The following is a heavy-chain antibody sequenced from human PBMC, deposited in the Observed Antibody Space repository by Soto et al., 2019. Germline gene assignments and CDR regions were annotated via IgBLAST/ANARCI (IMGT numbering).Heavy chain of an antibody. CDR2: IGTAGDT. CDR3: ARGSKSLNRQQLVSALWFDP. V-gene: IGHV3-13*01. Sequence: EVQLVESGGGLVQPGGSLRLSCAASGFTFSSYDMHWVSQATGKGLEWVSAIGTAGDTYYPGSVKGRFTISRENAKNSLYLQMNSLRAGDTAVYYCARGSKSLNRQQLVSALWFDPWGQGTLVTVSS. J-gene: IGHJ5*02. CDR1: GFTFSSYD. D-gene: IGHD6-13*01.